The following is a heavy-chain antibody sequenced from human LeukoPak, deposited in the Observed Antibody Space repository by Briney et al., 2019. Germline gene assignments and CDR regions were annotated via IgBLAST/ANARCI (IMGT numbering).Heavy chain of an antibody. CDR3: ASGQWLVLNY. CDR1: GFTFSRYW. V-gene: IGHV3-7*05. CDR2: IKQDGSEK. Sequence: PGGSLRLSCAASGFTFSRYWMSWVRQAPGKGLEWVANIKQDGSEKYYVDSVKGRFTISRDNAKNSLYLQMNSLRADDTAVYYCASGQWLVLNYRGQGTLVTVSS. D-gene: IGHD6-19*01. J-gene: IGHJ4*02.